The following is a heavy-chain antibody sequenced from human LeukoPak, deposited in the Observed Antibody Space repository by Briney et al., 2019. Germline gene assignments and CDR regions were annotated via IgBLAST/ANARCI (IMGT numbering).Heavy chain of an antibody. D-gene: IGHD1-26*01. Sequence: PGGPLSPPCEAFGSPFRSIAMTWARKAQGKGREGVAVISYDGSNKYYADSVKGRFTISRDNSKNTLYLQMNSLRAEDTAVYYCASPEVGATTGYWGQGTLVTVSS. J-gene: IGHJ4*02. CDR1: GSPFRSIA. CDR2: ISYDGSNK. V-gene: IGHV3-30-3*01. CDR3: ASPEVGATTGY.